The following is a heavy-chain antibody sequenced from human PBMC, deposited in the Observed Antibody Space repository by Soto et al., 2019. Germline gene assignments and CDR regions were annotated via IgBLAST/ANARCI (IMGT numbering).Heavy chain of an antibody. Sequence: QVHVVQSGAEVRKPGSSVKVSCKTSGGTFSTYTIYWVRQAPGQGLEWMGRIIPLFGTTKYAQNFQDRVTITAEESTSTTYMELSSLRAEDTAVYYCARRLDDRADEGFDVWGEGTAVTVSA. CDR1: GGTFSTYT. J-gene: IGHJ3*01. V-gene: IGHV1-69*18. D-gene: IGHD3-16*01. CDR3: ARRLDDRADEGFDV. CDR2: IIPLFGTT.